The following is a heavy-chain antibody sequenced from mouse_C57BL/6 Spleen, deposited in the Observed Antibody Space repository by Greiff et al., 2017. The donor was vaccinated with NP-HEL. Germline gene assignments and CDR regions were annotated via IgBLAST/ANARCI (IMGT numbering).Heavy chain of an antibody. J-gene: IGHJ2*01. CDR2: IYPGGGYT. CDR3: ARRASFFDY. V-gene: IGHV1-63*01. Sequence: VKLMESGAELVRPGTSVKMSCKASGYTFTNYWIGWAKQRPGHGLEWIGDIYPGGGYTNYNEKFKGKATLTADKSSSTAYMQFSSLTSEDSAIYYCARRASFFDYWGQGTTLTVSS. CDR1: GYTFTNYW.